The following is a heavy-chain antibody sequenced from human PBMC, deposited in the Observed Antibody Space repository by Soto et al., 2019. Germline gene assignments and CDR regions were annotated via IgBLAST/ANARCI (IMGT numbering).Heavy chain of an antibody. V-gene: IGHV3-74*01. J-gene: IGHJ4*02. CDR1: GFTFSSYW. Sequence: EVQLVESGGGLVQPGGSLRLSCAASGFTFSSYWMHWVRQVPEKGLVWVSRINSDGSITNYADAVKGRFTISRDNVKNTLYLQMNSLRAEDTAVYYCVRYPRSVGGSYRPDYWGQGPLVTVSS. CDR2: INSDGSIT. D-gene: IGHD3-16*02. CDR3: VRYPRSVGGSYRPDY.